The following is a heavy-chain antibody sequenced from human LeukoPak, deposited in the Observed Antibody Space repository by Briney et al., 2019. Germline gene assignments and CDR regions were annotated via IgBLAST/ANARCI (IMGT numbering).Heavy chain of an antibody. D-gene: IGHD1-7*01. CDR2: ISAYTGNT. CDR3: ARAVLGGTIIHHYYYYMDV. CDR1: GYTFTNFV. Sequence: ASVKVSCKASGYTFTNFVISRVRQAPGQRLESMGWISAYTGNTNYAQKLQGRVTVTTDTSTSTAYMELRSLRSDDTAVYYCARAVLGGTIIHHYYYYMDVWGKGTTVTVSS. V-gene: IGHV1-18*01. J-gene: IGHJ6*03.